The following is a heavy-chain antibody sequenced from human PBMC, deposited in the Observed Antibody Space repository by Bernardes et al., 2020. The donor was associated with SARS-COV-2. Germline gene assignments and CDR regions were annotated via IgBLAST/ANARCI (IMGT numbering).Heavy chain of an antibody. CDR3: ARARTPAFDF. CDR1: GFTFSSYW. J-gene: IGHJ4*02. V-gene: IGHV3-7*01. CDR2: IKQDGSEK. Sequence: GGSLRLSCEASGFTFSSYWMSWVRQAPGKGLEWVANIKQDGSEKYYMDSVKGRFTISRDNAKNSLYLQMNSLRAEDTAVYYCARARTPAFDFWGQGTLVTVSS.